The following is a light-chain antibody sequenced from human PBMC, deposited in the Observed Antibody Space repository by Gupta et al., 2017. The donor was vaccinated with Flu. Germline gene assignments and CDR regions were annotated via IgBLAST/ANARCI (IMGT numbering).Light chain of an antibody. J-gene: IGKJ4*01. CDR3: QEYNKWPLT. CDR1: QSVTSN. V-gene: IGKV3-15*01. Sequence: DILITQSPATLSVSPGERATLSCRASQSVTSNLAWYQQKPGQAPRLLIYGASTRATGIPDRFSGSGSGTEFTLTISRLQSEDFAVYYCQEYNKWPLTFGGGTKVEIK. CDR2: GAS.